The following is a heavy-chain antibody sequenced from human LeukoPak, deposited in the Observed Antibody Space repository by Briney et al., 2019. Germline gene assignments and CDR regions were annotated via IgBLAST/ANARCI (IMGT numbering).Heavy chain of an antibody. Sequence: GGSLRLSCAASGFTFSSYAMSWVRQAPGKGLEWVSAISGSGGSTYYADSVKGRFTISRDNSKNTLYLQMNSLRAEDTAVYYCAKESGITMVRGVIKGFHFDYWGQGTLVTVSS. CDR1: GFTFSSYA. D-gene: IGHD3-10*01. J-gene: IGHJ4*02. V-gene: IGHV3-23*01. CDR2: ISGSGGST. CDR3: AKESGITMVRGVIKGFHFDY.